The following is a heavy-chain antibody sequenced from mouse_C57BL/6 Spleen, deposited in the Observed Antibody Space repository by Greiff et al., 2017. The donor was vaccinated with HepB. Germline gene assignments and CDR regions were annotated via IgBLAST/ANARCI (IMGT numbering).Heavy chain of an antibody. CDR2: INYDGSST. V-gene: IGHV5-16*01. Sequence: DVKLVESEGGLVQPGSSMKLSCTASGFTFSDYYMAWVRQVPEKGLEWVANINYDGSSTYYLDSLKSRFIISRDNANNILYLQMSSLKSEDTATYYCARDTTTVDWYFDVWGTGTTVTVSS. D-gene: IGHD1-1*01. J-gene: IGHJ1*03. CDR3: ARDTTTVDWYFDV. CDR1: GFTFSDYY.